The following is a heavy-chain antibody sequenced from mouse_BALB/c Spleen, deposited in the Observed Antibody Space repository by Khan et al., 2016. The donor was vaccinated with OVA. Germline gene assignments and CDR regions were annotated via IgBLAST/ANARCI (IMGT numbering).Heavy chain of an antibody. V-gene: IGHV1S132*01. Sequence: QVQLQQSGAELVKPGASVKLSCKTSGYTFTSYWIQWVKQRPGQGLGWIGQIFPGTGTTYYNENFKGKATLTVDTSANPAYMQFSSLTSEDSAVYFCSSGYFGNSEFLYWCHGTLVTVSP. D-gene: IGHD2-1*01. CDR1: GYTFTSYW. J-gene: IGHJ3*01. CDR3: SSGYFGNSEFLY. CDR2: IFPGTGTT.